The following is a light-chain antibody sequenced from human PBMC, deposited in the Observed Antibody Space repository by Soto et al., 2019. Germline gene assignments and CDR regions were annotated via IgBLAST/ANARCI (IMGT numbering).Light chain of an antibody. V-gene: IGKV1-5*03. CDR1: ESISSG. CDR2: KAS. CDR3: QQYNSYPYT. J-gene: IGKJ2*01. Sequence: DIQMTQSPSALSASVGDRVTITCRASESISSGLAWYQQKPGKAPKRLIYKASSLESGVPSRFSGSGSGTEFTLTISSLQPDDFATFYCQQYNSYPYTFGQGTKLEIK.